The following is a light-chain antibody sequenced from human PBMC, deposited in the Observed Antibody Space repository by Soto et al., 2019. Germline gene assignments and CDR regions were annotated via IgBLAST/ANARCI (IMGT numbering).Light chain of an antibody. J-gene: IGKJ1*01. CDR2: AAS. CDR3: QQSYSTLWT. CDR1: QGISSY. Sequence: DIQMTQSPSSLSASVGDRVAITCRASQGISSYLNWYQQKPGKAPKLLIYAASTLQSGVPSRFTGSGSGTDFTLTISSLQHEHFATYYCQQSYSTLWTFGQGTKVDIK. V-gene: IGKV1-39*01.